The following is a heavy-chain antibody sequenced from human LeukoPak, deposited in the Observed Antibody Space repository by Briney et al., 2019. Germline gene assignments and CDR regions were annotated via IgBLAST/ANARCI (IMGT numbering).Heavy chain of an antibody. CDR2: FITGGGT. CDR1: GGSMSSYY. J-gene: IGHJ3*01. D-gene: IGHD4-17*01. Sequence: SETLSLTCTVSGGSMSSYYWGWLRQPAGKGLEWIGRFITGGGTIYNPSLKGRVTMSVDTSKNQLSLKLTSVTAADTAVYYCAGSDYGADPTYDAFDLWGQGTMVTVSS. V-gene: IGHV4-4*07. CDR3: AGSDYGADPTYDAFDL.